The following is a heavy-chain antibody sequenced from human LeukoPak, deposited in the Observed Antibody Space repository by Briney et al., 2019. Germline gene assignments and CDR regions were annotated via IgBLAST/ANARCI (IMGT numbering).Heavy chain of an antibody. J-gene: IGHJ4*02. D-gene: IGHD6-13*01. V-gene: IGHV4-4*02. CDR2: IYHSGST. CDR1: GGSISSSNW. Sequence: PSGTLSLTCAVSGGSISSSNWWSWVRQPPGKGLEWIGEIYHSGSTNYNPSLKSRVTISVDTSKNQFSLSLTSVTAADTAVYYCASSLGQQLPPLHWGQGTLVTVSS. CDR3: ASSLGQQLPPLH.